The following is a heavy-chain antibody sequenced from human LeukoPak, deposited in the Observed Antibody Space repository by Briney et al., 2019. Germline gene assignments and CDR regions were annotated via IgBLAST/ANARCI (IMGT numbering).Heavy chain of an antibody. CDR2: MNPNSGNT. CDR1: GYTFTSYD. D-gene: IGHD2/OR15-2a*01. CDR3: ARGLPYRATTFGY. Sequence: ASVKVSCKASGYTFTSYDINWVRQATGQGLEWMGWMNPNSGNTGYAQKFQGRVTMTRNTSISTDYLELSILRSEDTAVYYYARGLPYRATTFGYWGQGTLVTVSS. J-gene: IGHJ4*02. V-gene: IGHV1-8*01.